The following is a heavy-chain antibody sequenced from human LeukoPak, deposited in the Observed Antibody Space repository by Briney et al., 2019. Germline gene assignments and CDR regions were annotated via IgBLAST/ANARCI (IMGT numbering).Heavy chain of an antibody. CDR2: INPNSGGT. D-gene: IGHD5-18*01. V-gene: IGHV1-2*02. CDR3: ARAIPQEELWFDY. J-gene: IGHJ4*02. Sequence: RASVKVSCKASGYTFTGYYMHWVRQAPGQGLEWMGWINPNSGGTNYAQKFQGRVTMTRDTSISTAYMELSRLRSDDTAVYYCARAIPQEELWFDYWDQGTLVTVSS. CDR1: GYTFTGYY.